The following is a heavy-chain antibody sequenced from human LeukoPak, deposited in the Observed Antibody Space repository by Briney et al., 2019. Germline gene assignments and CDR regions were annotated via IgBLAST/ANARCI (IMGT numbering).Heavy chain of an antibody. V-gene: IGHV3-30*04. Sequence: GGSLRLSCAASGFTFSSYAMHWVRQAPGKGLEWVAVISYDGSNKYYADSVKGRFTISRDNSKNTLYLQMNSLRAEDTAVYYCARDLVVVAATNYFDYWGQGTLVTVSS. J-gene: IGHJ4*02. CDR3: ARDLVVVAATNYFDY. CDR2: ISYDGSNK. CDR1: GFTFSSYA. D-gene: IGHD2-15*01.